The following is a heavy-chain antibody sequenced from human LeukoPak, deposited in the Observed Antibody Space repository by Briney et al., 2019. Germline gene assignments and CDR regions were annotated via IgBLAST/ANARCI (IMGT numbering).Heavy chain of an antibody. CDR3: ARDRVFGYSGWYYFDY. D-gene: IGHD6-19*01. CDR1: GYTLTELS. V-gene: IGHV1-46*01. Sequence: ASVKVSCKVSGYTLTELSMHRVRQAPGQGLEWMGIINPSGGSTSYAQKFQGRVTMTRDTSTSTVYMELSSLRSEDTAVYYCARDRVFGYSGWYYFDYWGQGTLVTVSS. CDR2: INPSGGST. J-gene: IGHJ4*02.